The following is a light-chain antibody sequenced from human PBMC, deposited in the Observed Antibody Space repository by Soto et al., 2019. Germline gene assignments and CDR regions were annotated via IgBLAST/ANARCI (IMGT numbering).Light chain of an antibody. CDR1: QSVSRNN. CDR2: GAS. Sequence: ETVLTQSPGTLSLSPGERATLSCRASQSVSRNNLVWYQQRPGQPPRLLIYGASTRATGIPARFSGSGSGTEFTLTISSLQSEDFAVYYCQQYSNWPRTFGQGTKVDIK. CDR3: QQYSNWPRT. V-gene: IGKV3-15*01. J-gene: IGKJ1*01.